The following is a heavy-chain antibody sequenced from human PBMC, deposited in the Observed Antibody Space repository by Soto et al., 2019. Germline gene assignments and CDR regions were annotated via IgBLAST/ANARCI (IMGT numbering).Heavy chain of an antibody. Sequence: SETLSLTCAVSGGSISNYYWSWIRQPPGKGLEWIGYFYDSGSTKYNPSLTSRVTISVDTSKNQISLKMTSVTAADTAVHYCARVGSGGYSNNWFDPWGQGTLVTVSS. CDR3: ARVGSGGYSNNWFDP. V-gene: IGHV4-59*01. J-gene: IGHJ5*02. D-gene: IGHD2-15*01. CDR2: FYDSGST. CDR1: GGSISNYY.